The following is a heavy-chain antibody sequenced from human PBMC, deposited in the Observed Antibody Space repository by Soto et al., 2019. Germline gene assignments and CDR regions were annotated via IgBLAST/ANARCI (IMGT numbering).Heavy chain of an antibody. V-gene: IGHV4-4*02. CDR2: IYHSGST. D-gene: IGHD3-22*01. Sequence: SETLSLTCAVSGGSISSSNWWSWVRQPPGKGLEWIGEIYHSGSTNYNPSLKSRVTISVDTSKNQFSLKLSSVTTADTAVYYCARGRRAFYDSSGYYDYWGQGTLVTVSS. CDR3: ARGRRAFYDSSGYYDY. J-gene: IGHJ4*02. CDR1: GGSISSSNW.